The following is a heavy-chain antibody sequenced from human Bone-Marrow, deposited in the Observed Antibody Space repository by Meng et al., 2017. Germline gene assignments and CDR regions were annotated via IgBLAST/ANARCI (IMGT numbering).Heavy chain of an antibody. J-gene: IGHJ4*02. Sequence: EVQGVESGGGLGPPGGSLRLSCAASGFTFSSYTMNWVRQAPGKGLEWVSGISGSGGSTYYADSVKGRFTISRDNSKNTLYLQMNSLRAEDTAVYYCAKDRDIALAGDFDSWGQGTLVTVSS. D-gene: IGHD6-19*01. CDR3: AKDRDIALAGDFDS. CDR1: GFTFSSYT. V-gene: IGHV3-23*04. CDR2: ISGSGGST.